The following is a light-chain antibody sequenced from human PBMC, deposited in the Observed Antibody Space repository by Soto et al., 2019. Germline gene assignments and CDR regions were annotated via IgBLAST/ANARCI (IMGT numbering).Light chain of an antibody. CDR2: KAS. CDR3: QQYNSLWT. Sequence: DIQMTQSPSTLSASVGDRVTITCRASQSISSWLAWYQQKPGKAPKLLIYKASSLESGVPSRFSGSGSGTEFTLTNNSLQPDDFATYYCQQYNSLWTFGQGTKVEIK. CDR1: QSISSW. J-gene: IGKJ1*01. V-gene: IGKV1-5*03.